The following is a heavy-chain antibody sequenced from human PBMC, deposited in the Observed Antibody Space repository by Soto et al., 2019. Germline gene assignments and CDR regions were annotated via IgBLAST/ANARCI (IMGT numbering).Heavy chain of an antibody. CDR2: ISYDGSNK. J-gene: IGHJ6*02. D-gene: IGHD4-17*01. Sequence: VGSLRLSCAASGFTFSSYGMHWVRQAPGKGLEWVAVISYDGSNKYYADSVKGRFTISRDNSKNTLYLQMNSLRAEDTAVYYCAKGYGDYDPPEDVWGQGTTVTVSS. V-gene: IGHV3-30*18. CDR1: GFTFSSYG. CDR3: AKGYGDYDPPEDV.